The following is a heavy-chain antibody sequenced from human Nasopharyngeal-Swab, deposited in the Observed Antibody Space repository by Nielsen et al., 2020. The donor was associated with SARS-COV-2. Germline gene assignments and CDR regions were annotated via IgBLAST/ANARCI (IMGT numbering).Heavy chain of an antibody. Sequence: SQTLSLTCAVSGVFISWGGAYWSWLRHPPGKGLEWIGYIYYSGDTDYNPALQSRVSISADTSRNQFSLKLTSVTAADTAVYYCARTLYDIVTDQYEGYDTWGPGILVTVSS. D-gene: IGHD3-9*01. V-gene: IGHV4-30-4*08. J-gene: IGHJ5*02. CDR2: IYYSGDT. CDR3: ARTLYDIVTDQYEGYDT. CDR1: GVFISWGGAY.